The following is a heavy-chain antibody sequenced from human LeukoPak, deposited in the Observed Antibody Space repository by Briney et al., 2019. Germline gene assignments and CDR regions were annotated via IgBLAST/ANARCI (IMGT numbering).Heavy chain of an antibody. CDR3: ARDGYYDSSGYFVWFDP. CDR1: VYIFTVYY. V-gene: IGHV1-2*02. J-gene: IGHJ5*02. CDR2: INSNSGGT. Sequence: ASVKLFCRASVYIFTVYYMHCVRHAPGQGLEGRGCINSNSGGTNYAQKFQGRVTMTRDMSTSTVYMELSSLRSEDTAVYYCARDGYYDSSGYFVWFDPWGQGTLVTVSS. D-gene: IGHD3-22*01.